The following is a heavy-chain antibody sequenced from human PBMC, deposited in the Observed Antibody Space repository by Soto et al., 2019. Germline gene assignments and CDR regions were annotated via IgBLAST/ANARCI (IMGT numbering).Heavy chain of an antibody. Sequence: GGSLRLSCATSGFAFEDYAMHWVRQVPGKGLEWVSLISWDGESTYYADPVKGRFTISRDNSEKSLYLQMNSVRVDDTALYYCAKVGQLDITTGHAYFDHWGQGTLVTVSS. V-gene: IGHV3-43D*04. CDR3: AKVGQLDITTGHAYFDH. CDR2: ISWDGEST. D-gene: IGHD5-12*01. J-gene: IGHJ4*02. CDR1: GFAFEDYA.